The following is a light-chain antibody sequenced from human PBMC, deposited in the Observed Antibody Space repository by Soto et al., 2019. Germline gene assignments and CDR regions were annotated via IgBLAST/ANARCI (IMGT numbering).Light chain of an antibody. CDR2: GAS. V-gene: IGKV3-15*01. CDR3: QQSYSSLVYN. Sequence: EVVMTQSPATLSVSPGERATLSCRASETVATNLAWYQQKPGQAPRLLISGASTRAAGISDRFRGSGSGTEFTLTISSLRSEDSATYYCQQSYSSLVYNFGPGTKLEIK. CDR1: ETVATN. J-gene: IGKJ2*01.